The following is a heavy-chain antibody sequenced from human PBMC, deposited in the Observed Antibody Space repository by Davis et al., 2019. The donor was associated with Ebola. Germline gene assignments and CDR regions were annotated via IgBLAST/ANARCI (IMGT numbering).Heavy chain of an antibody. CDR2: ISSSSSYI. V-gene: IGHV3-21*01. CDR1: GGFVSSGGYS. D-gene: IGHD3-16*02. Sequence: ETLSLTCAVSGGFVSSGGYSWSWIRQPPGKGLEWVSSISSSSSYIYYADSVKGRFTISRDNAKNSLYLQMNSLRAEDTAVYYCAMGALGELSLPDYWGQGTLVTVSS. CDR3: AMGALGELSLPDY. J-gene: IGHJ4*02.